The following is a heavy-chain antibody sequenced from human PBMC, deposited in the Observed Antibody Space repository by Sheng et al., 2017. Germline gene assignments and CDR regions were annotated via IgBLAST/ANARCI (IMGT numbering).Heavy chain of an antibody. CDR2: IIPILGIA. CDR1: GGTFSSYT. CDR3: ARVPYSGSYQTDDAFVY. D-gene: IGHD1-26*01. Sequence: QVQLVQSGAEVKKPGSSVKVSCKASGGTFSSYTISWVRQAPGQGLEWMGRIIPILGIANYAQKFQGRVTITADKSTSTAYMELSSLRSEDTAVYYCARVPYSGSYQTDDAFVYLGPRDNGHRLF. V-gene: IGHV1-69*02. J-gene: IGHJ3*02.